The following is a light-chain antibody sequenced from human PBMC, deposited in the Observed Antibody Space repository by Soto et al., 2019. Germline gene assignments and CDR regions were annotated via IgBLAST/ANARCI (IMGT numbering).Light chain of an antibody. V-gene: IGKV3-20*01. CDR3: QQYGRSPPLYT. CDR2: GAS. J-gene: IGKJ2*01. Sequence: EIVLTQSPGTLSLSPGERATLSCRASQSIRSNYLAWDQQQPGQAPRLLISGASSRATGIPERFSGSGSGTDFDLTISRLEPEDVEVYYCQQYGRSPPLYTFGRGTKLEIK. CDR1: QSIRSNY.